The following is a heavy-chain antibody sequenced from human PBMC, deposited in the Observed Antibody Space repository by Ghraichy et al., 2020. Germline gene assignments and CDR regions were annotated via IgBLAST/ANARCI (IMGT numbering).Heavy chain of an antibody. J-gene: IGHJ3*02. Sequence: GGSLRLSCAASGFTFSGSGMHWVRRPSGKGLEWVGRIRNKANRDATQYAASVRGRFTISRDDSKNTAYLQMSSLETEDTAVYYCTRVNPVSGSYHDAFDIWGQGTMVTVSP. V-gene: IGHV3-73*01. D-gene: IGHD1-26*01. CDR2: IRNKANRDAT. CDR3: TRVNPVSGSYHDAFDI. CDR1: GFTFSGSG.